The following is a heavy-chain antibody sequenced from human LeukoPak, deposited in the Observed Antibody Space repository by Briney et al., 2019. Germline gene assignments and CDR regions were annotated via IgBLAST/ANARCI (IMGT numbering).Heavy chain of an antibody. J-gene: IGHJ5*02. CDR2: IYHSGST. CDR1: GGSISSGGYS. D-gene: IGHD3-10*01. CDR3: ARAWVVRATGGWFDP. V-gene: IGHV4-30-2*01. Sequence: PSETLSLTCAVSGGSISSGGYSWSWIRQPPGKGLEWIGYIYHSGSTYYNPSLKGRVTISVDRSKNQFSLKLSSVTAADTAVYYCARAWVVRATGGWFDPWGQGTLVTVSS.